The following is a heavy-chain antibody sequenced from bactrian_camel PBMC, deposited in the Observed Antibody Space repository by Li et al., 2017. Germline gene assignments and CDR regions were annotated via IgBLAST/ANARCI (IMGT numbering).Heavy chain of an antibody. CDR2: LHSGTDNA. CDR1: GFTNRIYS. V-gene: IGHV3S28*01. Sequence: QLVESGGGSVQAGGSLKLSCVVSGFTNRIYSVGWFRQAPGKEREGVARLHSGTDNALYSDSVKGRFTISQDNAENTLYLQMNSLEPDDSAMYYCAADRVVGSAGFCFGHAYRIWAQGTQVTVS. J-gene: IGHJ4*01. CDR3: AADRVVGSAGFCFGHAYRI. D-gene: IGHD1*01.